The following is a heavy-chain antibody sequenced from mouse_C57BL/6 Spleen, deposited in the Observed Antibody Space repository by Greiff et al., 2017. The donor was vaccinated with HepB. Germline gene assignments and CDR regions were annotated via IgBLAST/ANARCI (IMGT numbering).Heavy chain of an antibody. V-gene: IGHV14-4*01. CDR1: GFNIKDDY. Sequence: VQLQQSGAELVRPGASVKLSCTASGFNIKDDYMHWVKQRPEQGLEWIGWIDPENGDTEYASKFQGKATITADTSSNTAYLQLSSLTSEDTAVYYCTRDYYGAHGAMDYWGQGTSVTVSS. CDR3: TRDYYGAHGAMDY. D-gene: IGHD1-1*01. J-gene: IGHJ4*01. CDR2: IDPENGDT.